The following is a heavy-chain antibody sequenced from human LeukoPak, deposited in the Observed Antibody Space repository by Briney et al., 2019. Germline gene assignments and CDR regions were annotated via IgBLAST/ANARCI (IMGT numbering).Heavy chain of an antibody. V-gene: IGHV3-23*01. CDR1: GFTFSSYA. CDR2: ISGSGGST. J-gene: IGHJ4*02. CDR3: AKNDQWRLGYFDY. Sequence: GGSLRLSWAASGFTFSSYAMSWVRQAPEKGLEWVSAISGSGGSTYYADSVKGRFTISRDNSKNTLYLQMNSLRAEDTAVYYCAKNDQWRLGYFDYWGQGTLVTVSS. D-gene: IGHD6-19*01.